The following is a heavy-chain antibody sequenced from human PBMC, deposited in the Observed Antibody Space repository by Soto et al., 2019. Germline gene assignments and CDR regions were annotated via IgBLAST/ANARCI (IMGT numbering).Heavy chain of an antibody. CDR3: ARYRPMVL. V-gene: IGHV3-74*01. Sequence: EVQLVESGGGLVQPGGSLRLSCAASGFTFSSYWMHWVRQAPGKGLVWVSRINTDGSSTIYEDSVKGRFTMSRDNAKNTLYLQMSSPRAEVTAVYYGARYRPMVLWGQGTLVTVSS. D-gene: IGHD3-10*01. CDR1: GFTFSSYW. J-gene: IGHJ4*02. CDR2: INTDGSST.